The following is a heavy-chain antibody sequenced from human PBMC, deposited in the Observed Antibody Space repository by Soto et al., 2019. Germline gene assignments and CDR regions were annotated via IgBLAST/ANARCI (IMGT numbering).Heavy chain of an antibody. CDR1: GYTFTSYG. J-gene: IGHJ6*03. V-gene: IGHV1-18*01. D-gene: IGHD2-15*01. Sequence: ASVKVSCKASGYTFTSYGISWVRQAPGQGLEWMGWISAYNGNTNYAQKLQGRVTMTTDTSTSTAYMELRSLRSDDTAVYYCARDLGYCSGGSCYSYYYYYMDVWGKGTTVTVSS. CDR2: ISAYNGNT. CDR3: ARDLGYCSGGSCYSYYYYYMDV.